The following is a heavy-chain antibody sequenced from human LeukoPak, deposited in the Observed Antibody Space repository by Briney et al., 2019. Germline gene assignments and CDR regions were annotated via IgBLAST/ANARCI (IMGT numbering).Heavy chain of an antibody. CDR1: GYTFTGYY. J-gene: IGHJ4*02. CDR3: ARPPTTVTTYFDY. CDR2: INPNSGGT. V-gene: IGHV1-2*02. Sequence: ASVKVSCKASGYTFTGYYMHWVRQAPGQVLEWMGWINPNSGGTNYAQKFQGRVTMTRDTSISTAYMELSRLRSDDTAVYYCARPPTTVTTYFDYWGQGTLVTVSS. D-gene: IGHD4-11*01.